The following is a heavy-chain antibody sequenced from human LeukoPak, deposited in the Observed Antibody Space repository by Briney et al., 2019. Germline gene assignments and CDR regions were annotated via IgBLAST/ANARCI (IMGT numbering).Heavy chain of an antibody. CDR2: ISAYNGNT. V-gene: IGHV1-18*01. CDR1: GYTFTSYG. Sequence: GASVKVSCKASGYTFTSYGISWVRQAPGQGLEWMGWISAYNGNTNYAQKLQGRVTMTTDTSTSTAYMELRSLRSDDTAVYYCARVSKSWSGSWFADYWGQGTLVTVSS. CDR3: ARVSKSWSGSWFADY. D-gene: IGHD6-13*01. J-gene: IGHJ4*02.